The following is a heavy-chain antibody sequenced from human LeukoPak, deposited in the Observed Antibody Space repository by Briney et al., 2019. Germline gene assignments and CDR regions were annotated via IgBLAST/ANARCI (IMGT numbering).Heavy chain of an antibody. D-gene: IGHD1-26*01. CDR2: IIPIFGTA. Sequence: GASVKVSCKASGGTFSSYAISWVRQAPGQGLEWMGGIIPIFGTANHAQKFQGRVTITADESTSTAYMELSSLRSEDTAVYYCARDGATTSWFDPWGQGTLVTVSS. J-gene: IGHJ5*02. CDR1: GGTFSSYA. V-gene: IGHV1-69*13. CDR3: ARDGATTSWFDP.